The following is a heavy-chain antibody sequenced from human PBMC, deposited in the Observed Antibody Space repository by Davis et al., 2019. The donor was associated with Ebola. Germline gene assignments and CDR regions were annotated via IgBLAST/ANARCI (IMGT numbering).Heavy chain of an antibody. V-gene: IGHV5-51*01. J-gene: IGHJ4*02. Sequence: GESLKISCKGSGYNFTSYWIGWVRQMPGKGLEWMGIIYPGDSDIRYSPSFQGHVTISADNSTSTAYLQWSSLKASDTAKYYCARLGVDGYSYYFDYWGQGTLVSVSS. CDR1: GYNFTSYW. D-gene: IGHD5-24*01. CDR2: IYPGDSDI. CDR3: ARLGVDGYSYYFDY.